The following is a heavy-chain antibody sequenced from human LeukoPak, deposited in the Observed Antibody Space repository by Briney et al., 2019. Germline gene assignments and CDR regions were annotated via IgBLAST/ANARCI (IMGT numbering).Heavy chain of an antibody. Sequence: GESLKISCKGSGYSFTSYWIGWVRRMPGKGLDWMGIIYPGDSGDTTYSPSFQGQVTFSADKSISTAYLQWSSLQASDTAIYYCARLLGPNRALDYWGLGTLVTVSS. CDR2: IYPGDSGDT. CDR1: GYSFTSYW. J-gene: IGHJ4*02. CDR3: ARLLGPNRALDY. V-gene: IGHV5-51*01.